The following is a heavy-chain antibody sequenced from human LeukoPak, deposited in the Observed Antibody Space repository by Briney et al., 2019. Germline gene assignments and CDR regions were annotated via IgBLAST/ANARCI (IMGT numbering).Heavy chain of an antibody. V-gene: IGHV1-2*02. D-gene: IGHD3-10*01. J-gene: IGHJ2*01. CDR1: GYTFTGYY. Sequence: GASVKVSCKASGYTFTGYYMHWVRQAPGQGLEWMGWINPNSGGTNYAQKFQGRVTMTRDTSISTAYMELSRLRSDDTAVYYCARALRITMVRGSGFDPWGRGTLVSVSS. CDR3: ARALRITMVRGSGFDP. CDR2: INPNSGGT.